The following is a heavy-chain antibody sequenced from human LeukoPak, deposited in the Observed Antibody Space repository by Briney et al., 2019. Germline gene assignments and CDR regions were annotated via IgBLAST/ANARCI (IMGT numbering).Heavy chain of an antibody. CDR3: ARGDCSGGSCYIEYFQH. D-gene: IGHD2-15*01. J-gene: IGHJ1*01. V-gene: IGHV4-34*01. Sequence: SETLSLTCAVYGGSFSGYYWSWIRQPPGKGLEWIGEINHSGSTNYSPSLKSRVTISVDTSKNQFSLKLSSVTAADTAVYYCARGDCSGGSCYIEYFQHWGQGTLVTVSS. CDR2: INHSGST. CDR1: GGSFSGYY.